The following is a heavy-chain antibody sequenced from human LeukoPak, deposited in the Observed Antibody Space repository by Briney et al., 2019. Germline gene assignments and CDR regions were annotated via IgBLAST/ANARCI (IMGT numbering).Heavy chain of an antibody. D-gene: IGHD1-1*01. Sequence: GGSLRLSCAASGFTFSGHYMDWVRQAPGKGLEWVGRVRNKPNTYTTDYAASVKCTFTSSSYDYKNLLYLHMHRHKTKACACYYCTRGRLGAYFDSWGQGNLGTVSS. J-gene: IGHJ4*02. CDR3: TRGRLGAYFDS. CDR1: GFTFSGHY. V-gene: IGHV3-72*01. CDR2: VRNKPNTYTT.